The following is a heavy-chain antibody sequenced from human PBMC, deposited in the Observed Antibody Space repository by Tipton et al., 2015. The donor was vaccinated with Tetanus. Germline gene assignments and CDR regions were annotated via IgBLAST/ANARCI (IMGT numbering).Heavy chain of an antibody. CDR3: AKIGPRSLYGGPRGTFDY. CDR1: GFTFSSYA. CDR2: ISGSGGST. J-gene: IGHJ4*02. D-gene: IGHD4-23*01. Sequence: SLRLSCAASGFTFSSYAMSWVRQAPGKGLEWVSAISGSGGSTYYADSVKGRFTISRDNSKNTLYLQMNSLRAEDTAVYYCAKIGPRSLYGGPRGTFDYWGQGTLVTVSS. V-gene: IGHV3-23*01.